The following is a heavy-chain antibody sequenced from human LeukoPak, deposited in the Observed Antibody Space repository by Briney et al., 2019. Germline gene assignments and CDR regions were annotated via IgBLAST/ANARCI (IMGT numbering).Heavy chain of an antibody. CDR3: AKIGASSVYSRIDY. V-gene: IGHV1-18*01. Sequence: ASVKVSCKASGYSFTSYGFSWVRQAPGQGLEWMGWISTYDGNTNYAQKVQGRVTMTTDPSTSTAYIELRTRRSVDTAVYYCAKIGASSVYSRIDYWGQGTLVTVSS. CDR1: GYSFTSYG. D-gene: IGHD3-22*01. CDR2: ISTYDGNT. J-gene: IGHJ4*02.